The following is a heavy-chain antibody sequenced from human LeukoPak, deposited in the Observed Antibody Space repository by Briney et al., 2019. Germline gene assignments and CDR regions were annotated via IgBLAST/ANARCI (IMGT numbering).Heavy chain of an antibody. CDR3: ARESTYYYGSGSYYGDAFDI. D-gene: IGHD3-10*01. J-gene: IGHJ3*02. CDR1: GGSISSGSYY. CDR2: IYTSGST. Sequence: SETLSLTCTVSGGSISSGSYYWSWIRQPAGKGLEWIGRIYTSGSTNYNPSLKSRVTISVDTSKNQFSLKLSSVTAADTAVYYCARESTYYYGSGSYYGDAFDIWGQGTMVTVSS. V-gene: IGHV4-61*02.